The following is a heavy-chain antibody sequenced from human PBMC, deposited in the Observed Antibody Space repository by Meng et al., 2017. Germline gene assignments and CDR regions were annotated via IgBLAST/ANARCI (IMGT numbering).Heavy chain of an antibody. Sequence: GGSLRLSCAASGFTFSSYSMNWVRQAPGKGLKWVSSISSSSSYIYYADSVKGRFTISRDNAKNSLYLQMNSLRAEDTAVYYCASHFNLAVAGYNPHRHGLLDYWGQGTLVTVSS. D-gene: IGHD6-19*01. V-gene: IGHV3-21*01. J-gene: IGHJ4*02. CDR3: ASHFNLAVAGYNPHRHGLLDY. CDR2: ISSSSSYI. CDR1: GFTFSSYS.